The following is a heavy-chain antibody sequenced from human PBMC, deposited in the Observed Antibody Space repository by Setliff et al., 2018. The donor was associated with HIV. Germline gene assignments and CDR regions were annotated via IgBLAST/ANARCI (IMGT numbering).Heavy chain of an antibody. V-gene: IGHV4-34*01. CDR3: ARVLMYYDFWSGYLEDWLDP. J-gene: IGHJ5*02. CDR1: GGSFSGYY. CDR2: INHSGNT. D-gene: IGHD3-3*01. Sequence: SETLSLTCAVYGGSFSGYYWSWIRQPPGKGLEWIGEINHSGNTNYNPSLKSRLTISVDTSKNQFSLKLNSVTAADTAVYYCARVLMYYDFWSGYLEDWLDPWGQGTLVTVSS.